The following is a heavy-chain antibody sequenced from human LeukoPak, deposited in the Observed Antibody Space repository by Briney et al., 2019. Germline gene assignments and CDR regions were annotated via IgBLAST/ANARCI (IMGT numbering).Heavy chain of an antibody. CDR1: GFTFSYYA. CDR2: ISASGDAT. CDR3: AKYGTAAAGSGYYFYGMDV. Sequence: GGSLRLSCAASGFTFSYYAMSWVRQAPGKGLEWVSVISASGDATHYADSVKGRFTISRDNSKNTLYLQMNSLRAEDTAVYYCAKYGTAAAGSGYYFYGMDVSGQGTTVTVSS. J-gene: IGHJ6*02. V-gene: IGHV3-23*01. D-gene: IGHD6-13*01.